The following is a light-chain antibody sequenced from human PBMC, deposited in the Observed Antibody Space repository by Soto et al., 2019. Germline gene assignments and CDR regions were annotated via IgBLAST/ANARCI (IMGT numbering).Light chain of an antibody. CDR2: STS. Sequence: QAVVTQEPSLTVSPGGTVTLTCASSSGEVTSDYFPNRFQQKPGQAPRLLIYSTSNKHSWTPARFSGSLLGGKAALTLSGVQPEDEAEYYCLLYVSGQARLFGGATKRTVL. CDR1: SGEVTSDYF. CDR3: LLYVSGQARL. V-gene: IGLV7-43*01. J-gene: IGLJ2*01.